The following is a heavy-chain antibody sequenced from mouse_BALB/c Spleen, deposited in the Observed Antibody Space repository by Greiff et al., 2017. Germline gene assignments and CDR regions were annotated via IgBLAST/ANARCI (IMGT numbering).Heavy chain of an antibody. CDR2: ISSGGSYT. V-gene: IGHV5-9-4*01. J-gene: IGHJ1*01. CDR3: ASLYYYGSSYVHFDV. Sequence: EVQRVESGGGLVKPGGSLKLSCAASGFTFSSYAMSWVRQSPEKRLEWVAEISSGGSYTYYPDTVTGRFTISRDNAKNTLYLEMSSLRSEDTAMYYCASLYYYGSSYVHFDVWGAGTTVTVSS. D-gene: IGHD1-1*01. CDR1: GFTFSSYA.